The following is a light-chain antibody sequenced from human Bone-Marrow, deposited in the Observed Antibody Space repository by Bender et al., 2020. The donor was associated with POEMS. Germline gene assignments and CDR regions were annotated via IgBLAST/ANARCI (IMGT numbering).Light chain of an antibody. V-gene: IGLV3-21*02. CDR2: DDS. CDR3: QVLDSSSDPLYA. Sequence: SYVLTQPPSLSVAPGQTASITCGAENIESESVHWYQHKPGQAPVLVVYDDSARPSGIAERFSCSNSGDTAILTISRVEVEDEADYYCQVLDSSSDPLYAFGIGTKLTVL. J-gene: IGLJ1*01. CDR1: NIESES.